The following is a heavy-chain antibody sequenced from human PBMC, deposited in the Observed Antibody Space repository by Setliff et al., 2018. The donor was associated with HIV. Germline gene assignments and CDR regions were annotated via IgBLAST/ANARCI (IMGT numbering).Heavy chain of an antibody. CDR1: GGSISSGGYF. J-gene: IGHJ4*02. CDR3: ARDPPSWQWLFDY. Sequence: SETLSLTCTVSGGSISSGGYFWSWIRQHPGKGLEWIGYIYYSGITYYNPSLKSRVSISVDTSKNQFSLKLSSVTAVDTAVYYCARDPPSWQWLFDYWGQGALVTVSS. V-gene: IGHV4-31*03. D-gene: IGHD6-19*01. CDR2: IYYSGIT.